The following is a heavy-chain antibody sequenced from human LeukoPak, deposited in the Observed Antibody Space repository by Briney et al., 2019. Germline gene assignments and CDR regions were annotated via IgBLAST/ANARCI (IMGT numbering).Heavy chain of an antibody. CDR1: GLTVTNNY. Sequence: GGSLRLSCAASGLTVTNNYMSWVRQAPGKGLEWISVIYSGGATYYADSVKGRFTTSRDNSKNTLYLQMNSLRAEDTAVYYCASRLYYGDYTFDFWGQGTLVTVSS. D-gene: IGHD4-17*01. CDR2: IYSGGAT. CDR3: ASRLYYGDYTFDF. J-gene: IGHJ4*02. V-gene: IGHV3-53*01.